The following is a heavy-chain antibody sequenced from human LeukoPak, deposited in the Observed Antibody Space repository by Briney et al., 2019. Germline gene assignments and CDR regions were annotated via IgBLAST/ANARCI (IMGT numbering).Heavy chain of an antibody. J-gene: IGHJ5*02. V-gene: IGHV3-66*01. D-gene: IGHD4-17*01. CDR3: ARELYGDSVFDP. CDR1: GFTVSRNY. CDR2: IYIGGST. Sequence: PGGSLRLSCAASGFTVSRNYMSWDRQAPGKGLEWVSVIYIGGSTYYADSVKGRFTISRDNSKNTLYLQMNSLRAEDTAVYYCARELYGDSVFDPWGQGTLVTVSS.